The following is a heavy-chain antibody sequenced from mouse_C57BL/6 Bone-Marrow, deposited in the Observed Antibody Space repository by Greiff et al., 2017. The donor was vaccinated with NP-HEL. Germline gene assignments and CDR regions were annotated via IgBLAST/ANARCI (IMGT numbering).Heavy chain of an antibody. CDR1: GFTFSDAW. V-gene: IGHV6-6*01. J-gene: IGHJ4*01. Sequence: DVKLVESGGGLVQPGGSMKLSCAASGFTFSDAWMDWVRQSPEKGLEWVAEIRNKANNHATYYAESVKGRFTISRDDSKSSVYLQMNSLRAEDTGIYYCTRTPPPHYAMDYWGQGTSVTVSS. CDR2: IRNKANNHAT. CDR3: TRTPPPHYAMDY.